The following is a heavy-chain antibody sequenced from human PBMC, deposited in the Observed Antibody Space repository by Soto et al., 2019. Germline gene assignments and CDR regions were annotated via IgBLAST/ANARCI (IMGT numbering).Heavy chain of an antibody. CDR2: IWYDGSNK. CDR1: GFTFSSYG. CDR3: ASVGGIGYSYGYRYYGMDV. V-gene: IGHV3-33*01. D-gene: IGHD5-18*01. Sequence: PGGSLRLSCAASGFTFSSYGMHWVRQAPGKGLEWVAVIWYDGSNKYYADSVKGRFTISRDNSKNTLYLQMNSLRAEDTAVYYCASVGGIGYSYGYRYYGMDVWGQGTTVTVSS. J-gene: IGHJ6*02.